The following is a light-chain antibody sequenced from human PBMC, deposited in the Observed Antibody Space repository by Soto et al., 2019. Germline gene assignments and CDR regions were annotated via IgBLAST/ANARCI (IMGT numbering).Light chain of an antibody. CDR1: SSNIGNNY. J-gene: IGLJ1*01. Sequence: QSVLTQPPSVSAAPGQKVTISCSGSSSNIGNNYVSRYQQLPGTAPKLLIYDNNKRPSGIPDRFSGSKSGTSATLGITGLQTGDEADYYCGTWDSSLSAGVFGTGTKVTVL. V-gene: IGLV1-51*01. CDR3: GTWDSSLSAGV. CDR2: DNN.